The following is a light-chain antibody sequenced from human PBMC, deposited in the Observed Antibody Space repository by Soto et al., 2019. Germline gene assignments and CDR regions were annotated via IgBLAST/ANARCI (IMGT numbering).Light chain of an antibody. CDR2: EVS. CDR3: TSYAGSNIPVV. J-gene: IGLJ2*01. V-gene: IGLV2-8*01. CDR1: SSDVGGYNF. Sequence: QSVLTQPPSASGSPGQSVTISCTGTSSDVGGYNFVSWYQQHPGKAPKLMIYEVSERPSGVPDRFSGSKSGNTASLTVSGLQADDEADYYCTSYAGSNIPVVFGGGTQLTV.